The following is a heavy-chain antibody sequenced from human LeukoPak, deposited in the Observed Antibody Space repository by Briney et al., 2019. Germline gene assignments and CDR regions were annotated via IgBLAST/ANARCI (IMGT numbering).Heavy chain of an antibody. V-gene: IGHV4-34*01. Sequence: SETLSLTCAVHGGPFSGYYWSWIRQPPGKGLEWSGEINHSGSTNYNPSLKSRVTISVDTSKNQFSLKLSSVTAAAPAVYYCARGAVYCSGGSCYFYYYSYMDVWGKGTTVTVSS. CDR2: INHSGST. CDR3: ARGAVYCSGGSCYFYYYSYMDV. CDR1: GGPFSGYY. D-gene: IGHD2-15*01. J-gene: IGHJ6*03.